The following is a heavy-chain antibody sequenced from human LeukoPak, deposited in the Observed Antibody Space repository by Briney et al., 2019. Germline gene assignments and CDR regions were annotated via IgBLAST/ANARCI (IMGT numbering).Heavy chain of an antibody. J-gene: IGHJ4*02. CDR1: GGSISSNY. D-gene: IGHD5-18*01. CDR3: ARAGYSYGSIVFDY. Sequence: SETLSLTCTVSGGSISSNYWGWIRQPPGRGLEWIGYIYYSGSTNYNPSLKSRVTISADTSKNQFSLKVSSVTAADTGVYYCARAGYSYGSIVFDYWGQGTLVTVSS. V-gene: IGHV4-59*01. CDR2: IYYSGST.